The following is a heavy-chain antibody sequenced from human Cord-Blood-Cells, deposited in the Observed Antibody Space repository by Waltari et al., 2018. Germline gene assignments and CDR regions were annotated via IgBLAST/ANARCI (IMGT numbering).Heavy chain of an antibody. CDR2: IIPIFGTA. CDR1: GGTFSSYA. D-gene: IGHD1-1*01. J-gene: IGHJ5*02. CDR3: ARVYNWNDNWFDP. Sequence: QVQLVQSGAEVKKPGSSVTVSCKASGGTFSSYAISRVRPAPGQGLEWMGGIIPIFGTANYAQKFQGRVTITADEATSTGYMELSSLRSEDTAVYYCARVYNWNDNWFDPWGQGTLVTVSS. V-gene: IGHV1-69*01.